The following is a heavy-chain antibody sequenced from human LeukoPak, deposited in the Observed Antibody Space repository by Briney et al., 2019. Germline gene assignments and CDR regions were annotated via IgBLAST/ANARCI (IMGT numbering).Heavy chain of an antibody. V-gene: IGHV1-46*01. CDR1: GYTFTSYY. J-gene: IGHJ4*02. CDR3: ASIMVRGVIGDY. CDR2: INPSGGST. D-gene: IGHD3-10*01. Sequence: GASVKVSCKASGYTFTSYYMHWVRQAPGQGLEWMGIINPSGGSTSYAQKFQGRVTMTRDTSTSTVYMELSSLRSEDTAVYYCASIMVRGVIGDYWGQGTLVTVSS.